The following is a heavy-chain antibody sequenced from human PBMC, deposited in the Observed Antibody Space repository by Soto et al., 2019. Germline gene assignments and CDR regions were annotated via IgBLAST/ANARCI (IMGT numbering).Heavy chain of an antibody. J-gene: IGHJ4*02. CDR2: TCRYGREL. V-gene: IGHV3-74*01. CDR3: VRGTTAWRGMDY. Sequence: QPGGSLRLSCAASGFTFSTYCMHWVRHTPGTGLVWVSRTCRYGRELYYADSVKGRFTISRDDAKNTLYLQMDSLRVEDTGIYYCVRGTTAWRGMDYWGQGALVTVS. CDR1: GFTFSTYC. D-gene: IGHD1-1*01.